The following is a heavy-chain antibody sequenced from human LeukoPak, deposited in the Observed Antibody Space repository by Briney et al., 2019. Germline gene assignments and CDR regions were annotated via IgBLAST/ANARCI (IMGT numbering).Heavy chain of an antibody. CDR3: ARDLRTGYSYGLNWFDP. Sequence: SKTLSLTCTVSGGSISSGSYYWSWIRQPAGKGLEWIGRIYTSGSTNYNPSLKSRVTISVDTSKNQFSLKLSSVTAADTAVYYCARDLRTGYSYGLNWFDPWGQGTLVTVSS. V-gene: IGHV4-61*02. CDR1: GGSISSGSYY. J-gene: IGHJ5*02. D-gene: IGHD5-18*01. CDR2: IYTSGST.